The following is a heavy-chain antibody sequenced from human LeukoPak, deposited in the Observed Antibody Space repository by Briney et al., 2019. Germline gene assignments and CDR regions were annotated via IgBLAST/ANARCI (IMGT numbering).Heavy chain of an antibody. V-gene: IGHV4-4*07. J-gene: IGHJ4*02. Sequence: SETLSLTYTVSGGSISSYYWSWIRQPAGKGLEWIGRIHSSGSSNYNPSLESRVTMSVDTSKNQFTLRLTSVTAADTAVYYCARARTGCSSSVCYGIDYWGQGTRVTVSS. CDR3: ARARTGCSSSVCYGIDY. D-gene: IGHD2-2*01. CDR2: IHSSGSS. CDR1: GGSISSYY.